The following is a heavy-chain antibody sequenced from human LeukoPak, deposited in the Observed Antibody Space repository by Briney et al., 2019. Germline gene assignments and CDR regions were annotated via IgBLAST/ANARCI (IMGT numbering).Heavy chain of an antibody. V-gene: IGHV3-73*01. Sequence: GGSLRLSCGASGFTFSGSAMHWVRQASGKGLEWVGRIRSKANSYATAYAASVKGRFTISRDDSKNTAYLQMNRLKTEDTAVYCCITTGGYYYGSGSYPHFDYWGQGTLVTVSS. CDR3: ITTGGYYYGSGSYPHFDY. CDR1: GFTFSGSA. D-gene: IGHD3-10*01. J-gene: IGHJ4*02. CDR2: IRSKANSYAT.